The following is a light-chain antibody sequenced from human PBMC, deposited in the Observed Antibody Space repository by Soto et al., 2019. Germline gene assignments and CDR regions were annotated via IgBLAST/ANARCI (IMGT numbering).Light chain of an antibody. J-gene: IGLJ1*01. CDR2: DVS. Sequence: QSALTQPASVSGSPGQSITISCTGTSSDVGGYNYVSWYQQHPGKAPKLMIYDVSNRPSGASNRFSGSKSGNTASLTISGLQAEYEADYYCSSYTSSSPSVFGTATMVTVL. CDR3: SSYTSSSPSV. CDR1: SSDVGGYNY. V-gene: IGLV2-14*01.